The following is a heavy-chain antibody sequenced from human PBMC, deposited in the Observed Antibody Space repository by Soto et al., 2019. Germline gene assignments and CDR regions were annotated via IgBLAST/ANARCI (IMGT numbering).Heavy chain of an antibody. J-gene: IGHJ4*02. V-gene: IGHV3-23*01. D-gene: IGHD3-10*01. CDR1: GFTFSSYA. Sequence: GGPLRLSCAASGFTFSSYAMSWVRQAPGKGLEWVSAISGSGGSTYYADSVKGRFTISRDNSKNTLYLQMNSLRPEDTAVYYCVKDHGTAMIRGGLDSWGRGALVTVSS. CDR3: VKDHGTAMIRGGLDS. CDR2: ISGSGGST.